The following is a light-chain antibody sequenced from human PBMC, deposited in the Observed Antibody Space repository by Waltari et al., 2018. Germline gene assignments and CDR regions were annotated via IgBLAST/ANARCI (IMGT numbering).Light chain of an antibody. CDR1: KSDVGFYNY. CDR2: DVS. CDR3: KSYTGTGSWV. Sequence: QSALTQPASVSGSPGQSITISCTVTKSDVGFYNYVSWYQQHPGKAPKVIIYDVSQLPSGFSIRFSGAKSGNTASLTIAGLQADDEADYYCKSYTGTGSWVFGGGTKLTVL. V-gene: IGLV2-14*03. J-gene: IGLJ3*02.